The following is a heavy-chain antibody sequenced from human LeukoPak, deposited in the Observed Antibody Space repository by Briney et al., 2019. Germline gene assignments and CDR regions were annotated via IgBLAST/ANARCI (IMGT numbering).Heavy chain of an antibody. V-gene: IGHV3-53*01. CDR1: GFTVSSNY. CDR3: GRGLVWGSYLDY. D-gene: IGHD3-16*02. Sequence: GGSLTLSCAASGFTVSSNYMSWVRQAPGKGREWVSVIYSGDSTYYADSVKGRFTISRDNSKNTLYLQMNSLRAEDTAVYYCGRGLVWGSYLDYWGQGTLVTVSS. CDR2: IYSGDST. J-gene: IGHJ4*02.